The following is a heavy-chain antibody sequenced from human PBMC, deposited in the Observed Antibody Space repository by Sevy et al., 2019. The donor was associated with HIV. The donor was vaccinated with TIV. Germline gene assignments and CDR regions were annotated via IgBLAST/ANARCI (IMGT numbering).Heavy chain of an antibody. CDR2: IKKDGSEK. CDR1: GFTFSSYW. D-gene: IGHD2-2*01. CDR3: ARDCNSNTCLWGLDV. J-gene: IGHJ6*02. Sequence: GGSLRLSCAASGFTFSSYWMTWVRQAPGKGLEWVANIKKDGSEKYYVDSVKGRFTISRDNAKNSLYLQMNSLRAEDTALYYCARDCNSNTCLWGLDVWAQGTTVTVSS. V-gene: IGHV3-7*03.